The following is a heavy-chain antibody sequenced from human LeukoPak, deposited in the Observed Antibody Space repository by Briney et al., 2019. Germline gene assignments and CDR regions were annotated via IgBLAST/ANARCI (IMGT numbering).Heavy chain of an antibody. CDR2: ISPSSSTV. D-gene: IGHD3-3*01. CDR1: GFSFSSYS. CDR3: ATTYYDFWSGSFDY. Sequence: GGSLRLTCAASGFSFSSYSMNWVRQAPGEGLEWVSYISPSSSTVYYADSVKGRFTISRDNAKNSLYLQMNSLRAEDMAVYYCATTYYDFWSGSFDYWGQGTLVTVSS. V-gene: IGHV3-48*01. J-gene: IGHJ4*02.